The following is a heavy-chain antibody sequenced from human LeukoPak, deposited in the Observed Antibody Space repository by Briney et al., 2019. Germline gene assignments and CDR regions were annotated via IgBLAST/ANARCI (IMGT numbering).Heavy chain of an antibody. CDR3: ARVPYCSSTSCFSGIDY. CDR2: ISSSSSYI. J-gene: IGHJ4*02. V-gene: IGHV3-21*01. D-gene: IGHD2-2*01. Sequence: GGSLRLSCAASGFTFSNAWMNWVRQAPGKGLEWVSSISSSSSYIYYADSVKGRFTISRDNAKNSLYLQMNSLRAEDTAVYYCARVPYCSSTSCFSGIDYWGQGTLVTVSS. CDR1: GFTFSNAW.